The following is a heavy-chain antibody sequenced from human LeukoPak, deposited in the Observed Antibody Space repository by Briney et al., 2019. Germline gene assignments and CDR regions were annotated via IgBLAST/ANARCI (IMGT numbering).Heavy chain of an antibody. J-gene: IGHJ4*02. Sequence: GGSLRLSCAASGFTVSSNYMSWVRQAPGKGLEWVSVIYSGGSTYYADSVKGRFTISRDNSKNTLYLQMNSLRAEDTAVYYCARVSRGPHPYYYDSSVYMDSWGQGTLVTVSS. CDR1: GFTVSSNY. D-gene: IGHD3-22*01. CDR2: IYSGGST. V-gene: IGHV3-53*01. CDR3: ARVSRGPHPYYYDSSVYMDS.